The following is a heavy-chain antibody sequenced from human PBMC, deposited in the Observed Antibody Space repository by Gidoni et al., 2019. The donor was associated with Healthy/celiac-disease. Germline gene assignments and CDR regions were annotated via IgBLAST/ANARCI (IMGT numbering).Heavy chain of an antibody. CDR2: IYYSGST. Sequence: QVQLQESGPGLVKPSETLSLTCTVSGGSISSYYWSWIRQPPGKGLEWIGYIYYSGSTNYNPSLKSRVTISVDTSKNQFSLKLSSVTAADTAVYYCARVSLGFRIVVVPDYWYFDLWGRGTLVTVSS. CDR1: GGSISSYY. J-gene: IGHJ2*01. CDR3: ARVSLGFRIVVVPDYWYFDL. D-gene: IGHD3-22*01. V-gene: IGHV4-59*01.